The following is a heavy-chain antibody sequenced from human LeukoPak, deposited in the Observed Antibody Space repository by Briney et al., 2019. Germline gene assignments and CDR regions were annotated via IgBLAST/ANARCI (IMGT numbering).Heavy chain of an antibody. J-gene: IGHJ4*02. Sequence: SVKVSCKASGGTFSSYTISWVRQAPGQGLEWMGRIIPILGIANYAQKFQGRVTITADKSTSTAYMELSSLRSEDTAVYYCARDSPYCSSTSCYNSDYWGQGTLVTVSS. V-gene: IGHV1-69*04. D-gene: IGHD2-2*02. CDR2: IIPILGIA. CDR1: GGTFSSYT. CDR3: ARDSPYCSSTSCYNSDY.